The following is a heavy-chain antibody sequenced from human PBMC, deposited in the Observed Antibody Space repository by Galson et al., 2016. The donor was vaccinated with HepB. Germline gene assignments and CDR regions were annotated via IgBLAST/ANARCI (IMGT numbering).Heavy chain of an antibody. V-gene: IGHV4-4*07. D-gene: IGHD2-2*01. J-gene: IGHJ6*03. CDR2: IYTRSSN. Sequence: SETLSLTCTVSGDSITTYYWSWIRQSAGKGLEWIGRIYTRSSNNYNPSLQSRVTMSADTSKNQLSLTLSSVTAADTAVYYCARQSCTTNSCYRVDHYYYMDVWGKGTPVTVSS. CDR1: GDSITTYY. CDR3: ARQSCTTNSCYRVDHYYYMDV.